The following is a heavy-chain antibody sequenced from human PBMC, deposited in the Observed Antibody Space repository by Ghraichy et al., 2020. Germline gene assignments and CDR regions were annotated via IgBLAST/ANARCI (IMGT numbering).Heavy chain of an antibody. CDR3: ARHGEMATITPFDY. J-gene: IGHJ4*02. V-gene: IGHV4-39*01. CDR1: GGSISSSSYY. CDR2: IYYSGST. D-gene: IGHD5-24*01. Sequence: ESLNISCTVSGGSISSSSYYWGWIRQPPGKGLEWIGSIYYSGSTYYNPSLTSRVTISVDTSKNQFSLKLSSLTAADTAVYYCARHGEMATITPFDYWGQGTLVTVSS.